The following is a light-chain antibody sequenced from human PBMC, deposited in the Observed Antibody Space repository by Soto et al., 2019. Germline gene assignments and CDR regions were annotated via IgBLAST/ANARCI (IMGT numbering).Light chain of an antibody. CDR1: VTVATN. CDR2: DAS. J-gene: IGKJ5*01. Sequence: EIVKPQSPVPLSMSPGETPTSSCRASVTVATNVAWYPQTPGQAPRLLIYDASARATGIPDRFSGSGFGTEFTLPITSLQSEDFAVDYCQQRSNLITFGQGTRLEIK. V-gene: IGKV3-15*01. CDR3: QQRSNLIT.